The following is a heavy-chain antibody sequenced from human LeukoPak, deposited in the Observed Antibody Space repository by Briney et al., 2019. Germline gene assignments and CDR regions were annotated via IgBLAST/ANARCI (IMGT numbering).Heavy chain of an antibody. Sequence: PGGSLRLSCAASGFTFSTYEMHWVRQAPGKGLEWVSDISSSGSTIYYADSVKGRLTTSRDNAKNLLYLQMHTLRAEDTAVSYCSLPAVASPQDYWGQGPLVPVSS. CDR1: GFTFSTYE. D-gene: IGHD6-19*01. CDR2: ISSSGSTI. CDR3: SLPAVASPQDY. J-gene: IGHJ4*02. V-gene: IGHV3-48*03.